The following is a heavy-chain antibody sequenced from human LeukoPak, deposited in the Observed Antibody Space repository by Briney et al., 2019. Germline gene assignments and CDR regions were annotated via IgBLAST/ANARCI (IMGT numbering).Heavy chain of an antibody. CDR3: ARHTFLYYYDTPGGAFDI. D-gene: IGHD3-22*01. J-gene: IGHJ3*02. CDR1: GFTFSSYS. Sequence: GGSLRLSCAASGFTFSSYSMNWVRQAPGKGLEWVSYISSSSSTIYYADSVKGRFTISRDNAKNSLYLQMNSLRAEDTAVYYCARHTFLYYYDTPGGAFDIWGQGTMVTVSS. CDR2: ISSSSSTI. V-gene: IGHV3-48*04.